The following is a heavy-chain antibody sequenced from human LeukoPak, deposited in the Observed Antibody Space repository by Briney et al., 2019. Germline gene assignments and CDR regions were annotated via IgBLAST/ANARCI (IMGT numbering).Heavy chain of an antibody. Sequence: KPSETLSLTCTVSGGSISSSSFYWGWIPQPPGKGLEWFGSIYYSGSTYYSPSLKSRVTISVDTSKNQFSLKLSSVTAADTAVYYCARDLWNIAAADLNWFDPWGQGTLVTVSS. CDR1: GGSISSSSFY. V-gene: IGHV4-39*07. CDR3: ARDLWNIAAADLNWFDP. J-gene: IGHJ5*02. D-gene: IGHD6-13*01. CDR2: IYYSGST.